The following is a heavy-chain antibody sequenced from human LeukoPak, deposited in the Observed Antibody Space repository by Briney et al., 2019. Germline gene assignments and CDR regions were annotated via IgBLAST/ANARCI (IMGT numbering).Heavy chain of an antibody. CDR2: IIPIFGTA. D-gene: IGHD5-12*01. V-gene: IGHV1-69*05. CDR1: GGTFSSYA. CDR3: ARGPSGYDHFDY. J-gene: IGHJ4*02. Sequence: SVKVSCKASGGTFSSYAISWVRQAPGQGLEWMGGIIPIFGTANYAQKFQGRVTITTDESTSTAYMELSSLRSEDTAVYYCARGPSGYDHFDYWGQGTLVTVSS.